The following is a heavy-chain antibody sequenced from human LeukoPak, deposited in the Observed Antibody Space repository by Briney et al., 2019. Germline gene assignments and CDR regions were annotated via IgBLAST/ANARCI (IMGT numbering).Heavy chain of an antibody. CDR1: GGSLSSSSYY. V-gene: IGHV4-39*07. D-gene: IGHD3-10*01. CDR2: IYYSGST. CDR3: ARNYGSGSYYLDS. Sequence: SETLSLTCTVSGGSLSSSSYYWGWIRQPPGKGLEWIGSIYYSGSTYYNPSLKSRVTISVDTSKNQFSLKLTSVTAADTAVYYCARNYGSGSYYLDSWGQGILVTVSS. J-gene: IGHJ4*02.